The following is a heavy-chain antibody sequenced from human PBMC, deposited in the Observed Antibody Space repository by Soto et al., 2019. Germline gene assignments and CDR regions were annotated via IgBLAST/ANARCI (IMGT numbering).Heavy chain of an antibody. CDR3: AKENSGSPGDS. V-gene: IGHV3-74*01. J-gene: IGHJ4*02. CDR1: GFTFSTYW. D-gene: IGHD1-26*01. CDR2: INDDGTST. Sequence: GGSLRLSCAASGFTFSTYWMHWVRQAPGKGLVWVSRINDDGTSTSYADSVKGRFTISRDNAKNTLYLQMNSLRAEDTAVYYCAKENSGSPGDSWGQGTPVTVS.